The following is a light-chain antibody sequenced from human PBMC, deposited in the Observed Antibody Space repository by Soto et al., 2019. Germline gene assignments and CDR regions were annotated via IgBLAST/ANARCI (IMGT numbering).Light chain of an antibody. J-gene: IGKJ2*01. CDR2: DAS. Sequence: DIQMPQTPSTLSASVGDGVTITCRASQNISVWLAWYQQRPGKAPKFLMYDASSLETGVPSRFSGSGSGTEFTLTIRSLQPDDSATYYCQQYDSSSPTFGQGTNLEIK. CDR3: QQYDSSSPT. CDR1: QNISVW. V-gene: IGKV1-5*01.